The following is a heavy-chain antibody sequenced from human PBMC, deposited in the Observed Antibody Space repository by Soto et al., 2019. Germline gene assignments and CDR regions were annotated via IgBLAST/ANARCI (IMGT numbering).Heavy chain of an antibody. V-gene: IGHV3-23*01. Sequence: GGSLRLSCAASGFTFSSYAMSWVRQAPGKGLEWVSGICGSGDSTYYADSVKGRFTISRDNSKNTLYLQMNSLRAEDTAVYYCAKGVPGIAVAGTGYFQHWGQGTLVTVSS. D-gene: IGHD6-19*01. CDR3: AKGVPGIAVAGTGYFQH. CDR2: ICGSGDST. CDR1: GFTFSSYA. J-gene: IGHJ1*01.